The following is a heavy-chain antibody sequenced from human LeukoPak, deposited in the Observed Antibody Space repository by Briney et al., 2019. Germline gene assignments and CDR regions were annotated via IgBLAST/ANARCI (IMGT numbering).Heavy chain of an antibody. D-gene: IGHD2-21*02. CDR1: GGTFSSYA. J-gene: IGHJ4*02. CDR3: ARGKSGVVVAAIALDY. V-gene: IGHV1-69*13. CDR2: IIPIFGTA. Sequence: SVKVSCKASGGTFSSYAISWVRQAPGQGLEWMGGIIPIFGTANYAQKFQGRVTITADESTSTAYMELSSLRSEDTAVYYCARGKSGVVVAAIALDYWGQGTLVTVSS.